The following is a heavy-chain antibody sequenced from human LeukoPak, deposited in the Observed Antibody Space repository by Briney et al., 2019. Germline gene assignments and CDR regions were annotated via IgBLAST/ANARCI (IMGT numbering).Heavy chain of an antibody. Sequence: SETLSLTCSVSGGSISSSNYYWSWIRQPPGKGLEWIGYVYYTGSTYYNPSLKSRVTISIDTSKNQFSLNLNSVTAADTAVYYCAREEWFDPWGQGTLVTVSS. V-gene: IGHV4-30-4*01. CDR3: AREEWFDP. CDR2: VYYTGST. CDR1: GGSISSSNYY. J-gene: IGHJ5*02.